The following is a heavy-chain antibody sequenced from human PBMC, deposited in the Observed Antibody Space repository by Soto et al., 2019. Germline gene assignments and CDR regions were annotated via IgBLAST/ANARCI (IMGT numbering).Heavy chain of an antibody. CDR1: GFTFSSYA. CDR3: AKAKWPTKGDYYFDY. J-gene: IGHJ4*02. D-gene: IGHD3-16*01. Sequence: EVQLLESGGGLVQPGGSLRLSCAASGFTFSSYAMSWVRQAPGKGLEWVSAISGSGGSTYYADSVKRRFTISRDNSKNTLYLQMNSLRAEETAVYYCAKAKWPTKGDYYFDYWGQGTLVTVSS. V-gene: IGHV3-23*01. CDR2: ISGSGGST.